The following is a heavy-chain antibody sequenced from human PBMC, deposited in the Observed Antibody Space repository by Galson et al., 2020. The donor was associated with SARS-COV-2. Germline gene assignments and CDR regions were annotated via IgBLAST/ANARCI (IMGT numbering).Heavy chain of an antibody. D-gene: IGHD3-10*01. Sequence: GGSLRLSCAASGFTFSSYGMHWVRQAPGKGLEWVAVISYDGSNKYYADSVKGRFTISRDNSKNTLYLQMNSLRAEDTAVYYCANNNYGSGSYYTVYYYYGMDVWGQGTTVTVSS. CDR3: ANNNYGSGSYYTVYYYYGMDV. CDR2: ISYDGSNK. J-gene: IGHJ6*02. CDR1: GFTFSSYG. V-gene: IGHV3-30*18.